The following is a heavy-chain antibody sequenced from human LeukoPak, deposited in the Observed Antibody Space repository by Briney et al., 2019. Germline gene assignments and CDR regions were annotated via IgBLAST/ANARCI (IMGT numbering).Heavy chain of an antibody. D-gene: IGHD6-19*01. V-gene: IGHV4-61*02. CDR2: IYTSGST. CDR3: ARYSSGWYQGY. J-gene: IGHJ4*02. Sequence: SQTLSLTCTVSGGSISSGSYYWSWIRQPAGKGLEWIGRIYTSGSTNYNPSLKSRVTISVDTSKNQFSLKLSSVTAADTAVYYCARYSSGWYQGYWGQGTLVTVSS. CDR1: GGSISSGSYY.